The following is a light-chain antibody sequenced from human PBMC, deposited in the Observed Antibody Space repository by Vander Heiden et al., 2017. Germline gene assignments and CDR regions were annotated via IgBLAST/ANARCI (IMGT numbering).Light chain of an antibody. J-gene: IGKJ1*01. V-gene: IGKV1-12*01. CDR1: PGIGSW. CDR3: QQTNSVPVT. Sequence: DIQMTQSPSSVSASVGDRVTLPCRASPGIGSWLAWYQQKLGKALKLLIYTASSLQSGVPSSSPAGGPGKDSPFPISSLHPADFPTYSCQQTNSVPVTFGPGTKLELK. CDR2: TAS.